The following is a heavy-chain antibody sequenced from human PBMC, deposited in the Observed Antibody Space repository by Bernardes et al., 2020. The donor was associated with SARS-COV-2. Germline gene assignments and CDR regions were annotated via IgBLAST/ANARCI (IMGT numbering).Heavy chain of an antibody. Sequence: SETLSLTCTVSGGSINNYYWSWIRQPPGKDLEWIGHISHSGTTIYNPSLKSRVTISLNTSKNQFSLHVTSVTAADTALYYCTRDHNGAWFDPWGQGTLVTVSS. J-gene: IGHJ5*02. D-gene: IGHD2-8*01. CDR2: ISHSGTT. CDR1: GGSINNYY. V-gene: IGHV4-59*01. CDR3: TRDHNGAWFDP.